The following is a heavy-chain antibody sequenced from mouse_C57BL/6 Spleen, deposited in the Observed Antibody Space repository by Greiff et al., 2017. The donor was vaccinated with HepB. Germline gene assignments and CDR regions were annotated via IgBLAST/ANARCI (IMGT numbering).Heavy chain of an antibody. Sequence: QVQLQQSGAELVRPGTSVKVSCKASGYAFTNYLIEWVKQRPGQGLEWIGRIHPSDSDTNYNQKFKGKATLTVDKSSSTAYMQLSSLTSEDSAVYYCAIGPFDYWGQGTTLTVSS. CDR2: IHPSDSDT. CDR1: GYAFTNYL. V-gene: IGHV1-74*01. CDR3: AIGPFDY. J-gene: IGHJ2*01.